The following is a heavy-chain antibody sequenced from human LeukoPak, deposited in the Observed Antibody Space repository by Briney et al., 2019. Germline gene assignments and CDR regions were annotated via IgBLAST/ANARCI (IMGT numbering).Heavy chain of an antibody. D-gene: IGHD3-3*01. J-gene: IGHJ6*02. Sequence: PGGSLRLSCAASGFTVSSYAMHWVRQAPGRGLEWVAVISYDGSNKYYADSVKGRFTISRDNSKNTLYLQMNSLRAEDTAVYYCARDNDPFSYYDFWSGYYTNYYYYGMDVWGQGTTVTVS. CDR1: GFTVSSYA. CDR3: ARDNDPFSYYDFWSGYYTNYYYYGMDV. CDR2: ISYDGSNK. V-gene: IGHV3-30-3*01.